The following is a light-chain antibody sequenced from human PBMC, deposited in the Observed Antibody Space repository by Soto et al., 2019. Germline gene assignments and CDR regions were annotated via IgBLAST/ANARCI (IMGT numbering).Light chain of an antibody. Sequence: DIQMTQSPTSLSASVGDRVTITCRASQTISNHLNWYQQKPGKAPKLLIYTASSLQSGVPSRFSGSGSGTDFTLTISSLQPEDFATYYCHQTYSTQWTFGQGTK. J-gene: IGKJ1*01. V-gene: IGKV1-39*01. CDR2: TAS. CDR3: HQTYSTQWT. CDR1: QTISNH.